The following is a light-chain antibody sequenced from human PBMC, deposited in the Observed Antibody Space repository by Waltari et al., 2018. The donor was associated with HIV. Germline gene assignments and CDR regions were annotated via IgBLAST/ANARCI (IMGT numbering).Light chain of an antibody. CDR3: LLYVGTGIWV. CDR2: DTN. J-gene: IGLJ3*02. V-gene: IGLV8-61*01. Sequence: QTVVTQEPSFSVSPGGTVTLTCGLSSGSVSSRYYPRWYQKTPGLPPRILSYDTNTRSAGIPDGCSGSILGNKAALTITGAQSDDESDYYCLLYVGTGIWVFGGGTKVTVL. CDR1: SGSVSSRYY.